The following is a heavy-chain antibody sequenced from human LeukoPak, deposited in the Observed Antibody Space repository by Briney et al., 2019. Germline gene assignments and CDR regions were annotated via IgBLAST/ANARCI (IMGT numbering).Heavy chain of an antibody. CDR1: HGSISRYY. Sequence: PSETLSLTCIVSHGSISRYYWSWIRQPPGKGLEWIGHIYYSGSTEYSPSLKSRVTISVDTSENQVSLKVTSVTAADTAVYYCARLQNRGFDYGYDHAFDVWGQGTMVTVSS. J-gene: IGHJ3*01. V-gene: IGHV4-59*08. CDR2: IYYSGST. CDR3: ARLQNRGFDYGYDHAFDV. D-gene: IGHD5-18*01.